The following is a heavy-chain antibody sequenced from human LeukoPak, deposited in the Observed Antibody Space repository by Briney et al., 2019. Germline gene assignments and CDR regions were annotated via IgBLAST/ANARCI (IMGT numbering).Heavy chain of an antibody. V-gene: IGHV4-38-2*02. CDR1: GYSISSGYY. J-gene: IGHJ4*02. D-gene: IGHD4-23*01. CDR2: IYHSGST. Sequence: SETLSLTCTVSGYSISSGYYWGWIRQPPGKGLEWIGSIYHSGSTYYNPSLKSRVTISVDTSKNQFSLKLSSVTAADTAVYYCARDGGVYGGNLPDYWGQGTLVTVSS. CDR3: ARDGGVYGGNLPDY.